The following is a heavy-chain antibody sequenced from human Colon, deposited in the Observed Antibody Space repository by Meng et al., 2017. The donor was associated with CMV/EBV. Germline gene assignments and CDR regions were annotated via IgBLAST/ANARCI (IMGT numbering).Heavy chain of an antibody. CDR3: VRESQSGSYIYLQH. CDR2: ISAYTGDT. Sequence: GQYVQPVAEVNKPWASVHVSCTASGSTFTNYGISWVRQAPGQGLEWMGWISAYTGDTYYAQKFQGRVTMTTDTSTSTAYMELRSLRSDDTAVYYCVRESQSGSYIYLQHWGQGTLVTVSS. CDR1: GSTFTNYG. J-gene: IGHJ1*01. D-gene: IGHD1-26*01. V-gene: IGHV1-18*01.